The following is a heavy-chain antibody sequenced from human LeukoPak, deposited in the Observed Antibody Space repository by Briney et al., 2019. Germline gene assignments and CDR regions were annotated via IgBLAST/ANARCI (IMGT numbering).Heavy chain of an antibody. D-gene: IGHD6-13*01. CDR1: GFTFSSYG. Sequence: GGSLRLSCAASGFTFSSYGMSWVRQAPGKGLEWVSYISSSRSTITYADSVKGRFTISRDNAKNSLYLQMNSLRDEDTAVYYCARDSSSWPPGHFEYWDQGTLVTVSS. CDR2: ISSSRSTI. J-gene: IGHJ4*02. V-gene: IGHV3-48*02. CDR3: ARDSSSWPPGHFEY.